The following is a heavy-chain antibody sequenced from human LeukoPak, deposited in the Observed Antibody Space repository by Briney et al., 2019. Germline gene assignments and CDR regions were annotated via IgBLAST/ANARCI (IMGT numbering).Heavy chain of an antibody. CDR1: GGSISSYY. CDR2: IYYSGST. Sequence: SETLPLTCTVSGGSISSYYWSWIRQPPGKGLEWIGYIYYSGSTNYNPSLKSRVTISVDTSKNQFSLKLSSVTAADTAVYYCARHVRGVATYYFDYWGQGTLVTVSS. CDR3: ARHVRGVATYYFDY. D-gene: IGHD3-10*02. J-gene: IGHJ4*02. V-gene: IGHV4-59*08.